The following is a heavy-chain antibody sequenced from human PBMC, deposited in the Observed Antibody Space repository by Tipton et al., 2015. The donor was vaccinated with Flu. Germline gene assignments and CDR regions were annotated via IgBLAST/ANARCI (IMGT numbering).Heavy chain of an antibody. V-gene: IGHV3-30*07. CDR2: ISYDGSNK. CDR3: AREAAAAGTGAKNAFDI. J-gene: IGHJ3*02. Sequence: RSLRLSCAASGFTFSSYAMHWVRQAPGKGLEWVAVISYDGSNKYYADSVKGRFTISRDNSKNTLYLQMNSLRAEDTAVYYCAREAAAAGTGAKNAFDIWGQGTMVTVSS. CDR1: GFTFSSYA. D-gene: IGHD6-13*01.